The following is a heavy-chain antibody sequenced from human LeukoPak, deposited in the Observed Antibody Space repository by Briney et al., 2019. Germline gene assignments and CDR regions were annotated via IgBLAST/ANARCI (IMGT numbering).Heavy chain of an antibody. D-gene: IGHD5-18*01. CDR1: GFTFSSYA. J-gene: IGHJ4*02. V-gene: IGHV3-23*01. CDR3: AKTKPTRGYSYGYDY. CDR2: ISGSGGST. Sequence: GGSLRLSCAASGFTFSSYAMSWVRQAPGKVLGWVSAISGSGGSTYYADSVKGRFTISRDNSKNTLYLQMNSLRAEDTAVYYCAKTKPTRGYSYGYDYWGQGTLVTVSS.